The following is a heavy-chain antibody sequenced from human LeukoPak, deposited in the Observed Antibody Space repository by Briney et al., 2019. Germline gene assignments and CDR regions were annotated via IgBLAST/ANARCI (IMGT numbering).Heavy chain of an antibody. D-gene: IGHD5-12*01. Sequence: PSETLSLTCTVSGGSISSSSYYWGWIRQPPGKGLEWIGSIYYSGSTHYNPSLKSRVTISVDTSKNQFSLKLSSVTAADTAVYYCARVSGYDWESFYDYWGQGTLVTVSS. CDR3: ARVSGYDWESFYDY. V-gene: IGHV4-39*07. CDR2: IYYSGST. J-gene: IGHJ4*02. CDR1: GGSISSSSYY.